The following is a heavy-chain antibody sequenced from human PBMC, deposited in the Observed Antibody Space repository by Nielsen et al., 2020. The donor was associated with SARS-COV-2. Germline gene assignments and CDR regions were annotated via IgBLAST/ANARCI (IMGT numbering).Heavy chain of an antibody. CDR2: INAGNGNT. V-gene: IGHV1-3*01. D-gene: IGHD3-22*01. Sequence: ASVKVSCKASGYTFTSYAMHWVRQAPGQRLEWMGWINAGNGNTKYSQKFQGRVTITRDTSASTAYMELSSLRSEDTAVYYCARGEYYYDSSGYYYQPPRRETPRPYYYYGMDVWGQGTTVTVSS. CDR3: ARGEYYYDSSGYYYQPPRRETPRPYYYYGMDV. J-gene: IGHJ6*02. CDR1: GYTFTSYA.